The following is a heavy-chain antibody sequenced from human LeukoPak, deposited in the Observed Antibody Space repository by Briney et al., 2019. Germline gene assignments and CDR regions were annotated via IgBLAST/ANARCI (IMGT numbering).Heavy chain of an antibody. D-gene: IGHD5-12*01. V-gene: IGHV4-4*02. CDR2: IYHSGST. Sequence: PSETLSLTCGVSGGSISSSYWWSWVRQPPGKGLEWIGEIYHSGSTNYNPSLKSRVTMSIDTSKNQFPLKLSSVTAADTAVYYCARDGYSGNDGLWGQGTLVTVSS. CDR1: GGSISSSYW. CDR3: ARDGYSGNDGL. J-gene: IGHJ4*02.